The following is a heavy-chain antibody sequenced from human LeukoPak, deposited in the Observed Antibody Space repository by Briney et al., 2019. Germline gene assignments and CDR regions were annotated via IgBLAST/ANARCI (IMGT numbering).Heavy chain of an antibody. CDR3: ARYGEDYYGPGSRYYYYMDV. CDR1: GYSISGGYY. J-gene: IGHJ6*03. Sequence: ASETLSLTCAVSGYSISGGYYWGWIRQPPGKGLEWIGSIYHSGSTYYNPSLKSRVTISVDTSKNQFSLKLSSVTAADTAVYYCARYGEDYYGPGSRYYYYMDVWGKGTTVTVSS. D-gene: IGHD3-10*01. CDR2: IYHSGST. V-gene: IGHV4-38-2*01.